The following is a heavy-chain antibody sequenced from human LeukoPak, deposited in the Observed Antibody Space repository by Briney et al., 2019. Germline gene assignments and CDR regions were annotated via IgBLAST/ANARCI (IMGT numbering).Heavy chain of an antibody. CDR3: ARDRRFPDDVFDI. CDR1: GFTFSSYW. D-gene: IGHD2-21*01. V-gene: IGHV3-74*01. J-gene: IGHJ3*02. Sequence: PGGSLRLSCAASGFTFSSYWMHWVRQAPGKGLVWVSRISTDGSSTNSADSVKGRLTISRDNAKNTLYLQMNSLRAEDTAVYYCARDRRFPDDVFDIWGQGTLVTVSS. CDR2: ISTDGSST.